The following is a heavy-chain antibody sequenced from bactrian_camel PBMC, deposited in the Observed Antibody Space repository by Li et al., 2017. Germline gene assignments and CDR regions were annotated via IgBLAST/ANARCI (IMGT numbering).Heavy chain of an antibody. CDR2: IDSDGRT. J-gene: IGHJ4*01. Sequence: VQLVESGGGSVRPGRSLTLSCTASGDAFNANCLGWFRQAPGKEREGVAAIDSDGRTNYADSVKGRFTISRDNAKNTVYLQMNSLKSEDTALYYCATDRSKLSTVGAAGFWGQGTQVTVS. CDR1: GDAFNANC. CDR3: ATDRSKLSTVGAAGF. D-gene: IGHD6*01. V-gene: IGHV3S53*01.